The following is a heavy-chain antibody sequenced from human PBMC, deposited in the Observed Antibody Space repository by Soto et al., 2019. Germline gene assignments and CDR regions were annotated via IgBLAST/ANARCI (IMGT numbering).Heavy chain of an antibody. CDR3: AHSDFEILTGPCDS. J-gene: IGHJ5*01. CDR2: VYWHDDK. D-gene: IGHD3-9*01. Sequence: QITLKESGPSLVKPTQTLTLTCTFSGFSLTTTGVTVGCFRQPPGKALEWLALVYWHDDKRYNPSLRNRLTFAKDTNKNRVVLTLANVGPVDTATFYCAHSDFEILTGPCDSGGRGTLVTVSS. CDR1: GFSLTTTGVT. V-gene: IGHV2-5*01.